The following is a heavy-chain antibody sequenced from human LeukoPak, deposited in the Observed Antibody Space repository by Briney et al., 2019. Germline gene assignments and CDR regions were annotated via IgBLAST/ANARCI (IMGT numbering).Heavy chain of an antibody. V-gene: IGHV1-69*13. Sequence: EASVKVSCKASGGTFSSYAISWVRQAPGQGLEWMGGIIPIFGTANYAQKFQGRVTITADESTSTAYMELSSLRSEDTAVYYCARDQGAAYDSSGYYHGWFDPWGQGTLVTVSS. CDR1: GGTFSSYA. D-gene: IGHD3-22*01. CDR2: IIPIFGTA. J-gene: IGHJ5*02. CDR3: ARDQGAAYDSSGYYHGWFDP.